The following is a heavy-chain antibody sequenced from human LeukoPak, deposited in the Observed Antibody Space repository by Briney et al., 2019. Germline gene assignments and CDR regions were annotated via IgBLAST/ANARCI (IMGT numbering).Heavy chain of an antibody. CDR3: AREALRSWGFPDY. CDR2: ISQRSDNI. Sequence: GGSLRLSCATSGFTFRDYYMNWIRQVPGKGLEWVAYISQRSDNIQYADSVKGRFTVSRDNAKNSLHLQMNSLRVEDTALYYCAREALRSWGFPDYWGQGTLVTVSS. V-gene: IGHV3-11*01. CDR1: GFTFRDYY. D-gene: IGHD3-16*01. J-gene: IGHJ4*02.